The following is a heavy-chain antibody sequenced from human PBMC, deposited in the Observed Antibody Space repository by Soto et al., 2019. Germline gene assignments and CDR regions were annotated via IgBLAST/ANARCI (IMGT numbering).Heavy chain of an antibody. CDR1: GFTFSSYA. Sequence: GGSLRLSCAASGFTFSSYAMSWVRQAPGKGLEWVSAISGSGGSTYYADSVKGRFTISRDNSKKTLYLQMNSLRAEDTAVYYCAKALAVAGWFDPWGQGTLVTVSS. J-gene: IGHJ5*02. D-gene: IGHD6-19*01. V-gene: IGHV3-23*01. CDR2: ISGSGGST. CDR3: AKALAVAGWFDP.